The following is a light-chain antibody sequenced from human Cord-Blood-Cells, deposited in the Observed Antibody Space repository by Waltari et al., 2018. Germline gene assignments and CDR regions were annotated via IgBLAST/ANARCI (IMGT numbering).Light chain of an antibody. J-gene: IGKJ2*01. CDR2: WAS. CDR3: QQYYSTPYT. V-gene: IGKV4-1*01. Sequence: DLVMTQSPDSLAVSLGERATINCKSSQSVLYSSNNKNYLAWYQKKTGQPPERLIYWASTLESGVPDRFSGSESGTDFTLTISSLQAEDVAVYYCQQYYSTPYTFGQGTKLEIK. CDR1: QSVLYSSNNKNY.